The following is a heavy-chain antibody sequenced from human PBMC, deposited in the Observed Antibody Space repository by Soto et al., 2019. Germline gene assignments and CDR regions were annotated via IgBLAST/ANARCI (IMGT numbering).Heavy chain of an antibody. V-gene: IGHV3-7*04. CDR2: IKQDGSGK. CDR3: SRGLVVFDAFDI. D-gene: IGHD2-8*02. CDR1: GFTFSSYW. J-gene: IGHJ3*02. Sequence: EVQLVESGGGLVQPGGSLRLSCAASGFTFSSYWMSWVRQAPGKGLEWVANIKQDGSGKYYVDSVKGRFTISRDNAKNSLYLQMNSLRDEDTAVYYCSRGLVVFDAFDIWGQGTLVTVSS.